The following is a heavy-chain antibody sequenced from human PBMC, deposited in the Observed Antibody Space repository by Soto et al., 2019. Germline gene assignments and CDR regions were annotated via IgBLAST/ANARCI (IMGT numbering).Heavy chain of an antibody. CDR3: ARSGYCSSTSCSWVAD. Sequence: GGSLRLSCSASGFTFSSYAMHWVRQAPGKGLEWVAVIWYDGSNKYYADSVKGRFTISRDNSKNTLYLQMNSLRAEDTAVYYCARSGYCSSTSCSWVADWGQGTLVTVSS. J-gene: IGHJ4*02. CDR1: GFTFSSYA. D-gene: IGHD2-2*01. V-gene: IGHV3-33*08. CDR2: IWYDGSNK.